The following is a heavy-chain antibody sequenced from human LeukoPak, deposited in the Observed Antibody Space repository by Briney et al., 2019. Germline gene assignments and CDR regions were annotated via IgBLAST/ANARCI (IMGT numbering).Heavy chain of an antibody. J-gene: IGHJ4*02. CDR1: GFTFSSYA. CDR2: ISYDGSNK. Sequence: GGSLRLSCAASGFTFSSYAMQWVRQAPGKGLEWVAVISYDGSNKYYADSVKGRFTISRDNSKNTLYLQMNSLRAEDTAVYYCARPSVLLWFGELSMEVTPDHDYWGQGTLVTVSS. V-gene: IGHV3-30-3*01. CDR3: ARPSVLLWFGELSMEVTPDHDY. D-gene: IGHD3-10*01.